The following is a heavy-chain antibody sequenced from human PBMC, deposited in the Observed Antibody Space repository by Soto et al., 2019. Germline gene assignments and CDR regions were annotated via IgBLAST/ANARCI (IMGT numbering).Heavy chain of an antibody. D-gene: IGHD3-22*01. J-gene: IGHJ4*02. CDR1: GGTFSSYA. CDR2: IIPIFGTA. V-gene: IGHV1-69*13. Sequence: ASVKVSCKASGGTFSSYAISWVRQAPGQGLEWMGGIIPIFGTANYAQKFQGRVTITADESTSTAYMELSSLRSEDTAVYYCARDRKYYYDSSGYCLGYWGQGTLVTVYS. CDR3: ARDRKYYYDSSGYCLGY.